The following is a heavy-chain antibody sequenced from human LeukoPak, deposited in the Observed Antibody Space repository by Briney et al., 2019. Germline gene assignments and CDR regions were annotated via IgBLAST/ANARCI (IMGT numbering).Heavy chain of an antibody. J-gene: IGHJ6*02. CDR2: IYSGGST. CDR1: GSTVSSNY. Sequence: GGSLRLSCAASGSTVSSNYMSWVRQAPGKGLEWVSVIYSGGSTYYADSVKGRFTISRDNSKNTLYLQMNSLRAEDTAVYYCQVEVSYYYYYGMDVWGQGTTVTVSS. D-gene: IGHD3-22*01. V-gene: IGHV3-53*01. CDR3: QVEVSYYYYYGMDV.